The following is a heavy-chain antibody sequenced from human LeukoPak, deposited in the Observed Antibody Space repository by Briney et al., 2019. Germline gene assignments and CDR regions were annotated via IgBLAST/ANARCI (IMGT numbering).Heavy chain of an antibody. CDR3: ARDDPAAARYYYYGMDV. CDR2: IIPILGIA. Sequence: SVKVSFKASGGTFSSYAISWVRQAPGQGLEWMGRIIPILGIANYAQKFQGRVTITADKSTSTAYMELSSLRSEDTAVYYCARDDPAAARYYYYGMDVWGQGTTVTVSS. V-gene: IGHV1-69*04. CDR1: GGTFSSYA. J-gene: IGHJ6*02. D-gene: IGHD6-13*01.